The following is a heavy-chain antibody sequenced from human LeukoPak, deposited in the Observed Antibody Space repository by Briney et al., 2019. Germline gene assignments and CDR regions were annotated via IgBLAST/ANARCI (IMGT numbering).Heavy chain of an antibody. J-gene: IGHJ5*02. Sequence: GASVEVSCKASGYTFTGYYMHWVRQAPGQGLEWMGRINPNSGGTNYAQKFQGRVTMTRDTSISTAYMELSRLRSDDTAVYYCASNLGDYYDSSGDAWGQGTLVTVSS. CDR2: INPNSGGT. V-gene: IGHV1-2*06. CDR1: GYTFTGYY. D-gene: IGHD3-22*01. CDR3: ASNLGDYYDSSGDA.